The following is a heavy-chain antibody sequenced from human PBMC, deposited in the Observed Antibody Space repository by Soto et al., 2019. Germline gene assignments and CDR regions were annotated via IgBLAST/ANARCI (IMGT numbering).Heavy chain of an antibody. CDR3: ARHYYDSSGYPAPYYHGMGV. V-gene: IGHV4-39*01. J-gene: IGHJ6*02. D-gene: IGHD3-22*01. CDR2: IFYSGTT. Sequence: SETLSLTCTVSGGSISSSGYYWGWIRQYPGKGLEWIGTIFYSGTTYYNPSLESRITISQDTSNNQFSLKLTSVTAADTAVYYCARHYYDSSGYPAPYYHGMGVWGQGTTVTVSS. CDR1: GGSISSSGYY.